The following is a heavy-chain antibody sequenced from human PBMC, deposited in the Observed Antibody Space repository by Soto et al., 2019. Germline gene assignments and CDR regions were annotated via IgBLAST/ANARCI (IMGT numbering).Heavy chain of an antibody. CDR2: IYPGDSDT. CDR1: GYSFTSYW. V-gene: IGHV5-51*01. Sequence: SGESLKISCKGSGYSFTSYWIGWVRQMPGKGLEWMGIIYPGDSDTRYSPSFQGQVTISADKSISTAYLQWSSLKASDTAMYYCAIPSYYYGSGSPGDSYYYGMDVWGQGTTVTVSS. J-gene: IGHJ6*02. CDR3: AIPSYYYGSGSPGDSYYYGMDV. D-gene: IGHD3-10*01.